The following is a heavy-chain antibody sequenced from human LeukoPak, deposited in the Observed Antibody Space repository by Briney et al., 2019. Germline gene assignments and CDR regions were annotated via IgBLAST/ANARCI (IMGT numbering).Heavy chain of an antibody. CDR1: GGTFSSYA. V-gene: IGHV1-69*13. CDR2: IIPIFGTA. Sequence: ASVRVSCKASGGTFSSYAISWVRQAPGQGLEWMGGIIPIFGTANYAQKFQGRVTITADESTSTAYMELSSLRSEDTAVYYCARAAISIVVVPAATNYYGMDVWGEEATVTVSS. J-gene: IGHJ6*01. CDR3: ARAAISIVVVPAATNYYGMDV. D-gene: IGHD2-2*01.